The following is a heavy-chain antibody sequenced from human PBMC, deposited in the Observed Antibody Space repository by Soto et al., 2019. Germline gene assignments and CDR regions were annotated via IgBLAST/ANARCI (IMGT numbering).Heavy chain of an antibody. CDR3: ARKKRGSGSYYNGTYFDY. J-gene: IGHJ4*02. V-gene: IGHV3-30-3*01. CDR2: ISYDGSNK. Sequence: QVQLVESGGGVVQPGGSLRLSCAASGFTFSSYAMHWVRQAPGKGLEWVAVISYDGSNKYYADSVKGRFTISRDNSKNTLYRQMNSLRVEDTAVYYCARKKRGSGSYYNGTYFDYWGQGTLVTVSS. CDR1: GFTFSSYA. D-gene: IGHD3-10*01.